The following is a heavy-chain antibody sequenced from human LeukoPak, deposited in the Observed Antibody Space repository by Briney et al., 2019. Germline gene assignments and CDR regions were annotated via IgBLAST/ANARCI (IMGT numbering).Heavy chain of an antibody. CDR1: GGSISSYY. Sequence: SETLSLTCTVSGGSISSYYWSWIRQPPGKGLEWIGYIYYSGSTNYNPSLKSRVTISVDTSKNQFSLKLSSVTAADTAVYYCARLSWSCSGGSCDVPFDYWGQGTLVTVSS. CDR3: ARLSWSCSGGSCDVPFDY. D-gene: IGHD2-15*01. J-gene: IGHJ4*02. V-gene: IGHV4-59*08. CDR2: IYYSGST.